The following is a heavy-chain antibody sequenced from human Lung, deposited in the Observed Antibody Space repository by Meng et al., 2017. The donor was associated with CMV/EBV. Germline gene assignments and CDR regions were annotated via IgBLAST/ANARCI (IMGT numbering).Heavy chain of an antibody. Sequence: VQLRESGPALGKPSDPLSLTCAVSGDSITNHNWWAWVRQPPGKGLEWIGEIPHRGSSAYNPSLKSRVSMSIDKSKNQFSLKLTSVTAADTAVYHCLRRSGGSVWGQGTLVTVSS. CDR1: GDSITNHNW. D-gene: IGHD3-10*01. J-gene: IGHJ1*01. CDR2: IPHRGSS. V-gene: IGHV4-4*02. CDR3: LRRSGGSV.